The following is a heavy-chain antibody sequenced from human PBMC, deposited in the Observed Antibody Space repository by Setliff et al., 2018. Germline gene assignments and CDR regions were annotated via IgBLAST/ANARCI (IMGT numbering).Heavy chain of an antibody. J-gene: IGHJ3*02. CDR1: GYSSTSFS. Sequence: ASVKVSCKASGYSSTSFSITWVRQAPGQGLEWLGWVSTYNGDTKSAQKFRGRVTMTTDISTSTVYMELRTLRSDDTAVYYCARRPIALAGYRKGAFDIWGQGTMVTVSS. D-gene: IGHD6-19*01. V-gene: IGHV1-18*01. CDR2: VSTYNGDT. CDR3: ARRPIALAGYRKGAFDI.